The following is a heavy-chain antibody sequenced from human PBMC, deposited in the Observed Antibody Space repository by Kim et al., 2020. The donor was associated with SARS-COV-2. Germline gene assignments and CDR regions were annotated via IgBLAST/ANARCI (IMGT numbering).Heavy chain of an antibody. D-gene: IGHD3-16*01. CDR1: GCSISSYY. CDR2: ISFFGTT. CDR3: ARDGAPNHFYTMDV. Sequence: SETLSLTCTVSGCSISSYYWSWIRQPPGNGLECIGVISFFGTTNSNPSVKSRVTISVDTSKNQFVLNLSSVTAADTAVYYWARDGAPNHFYTMDVWGQGT. J-gene: IGHJ6*02. V-gene: IGHV4-59*01.